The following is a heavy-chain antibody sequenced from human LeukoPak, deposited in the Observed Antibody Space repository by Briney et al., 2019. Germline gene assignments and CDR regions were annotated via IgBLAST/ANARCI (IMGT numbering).Heavy chain of an antibody. V-gene: IGHV3-74*01. CDR2: VNGDGTST. CDR3: VRSCSSGSCYGYKDY. D-gene: IGHD2-2*01. Sequence: GGSLRLSCATSGFTFSSYWMHWVRQVPGKGLVWVSRVNGDGTSTSYADSVQGRFTISRDNAKNTLYLYMNSLRGDDTAIYFCVRSCSSGSCYGYKDYWGQGTLVTVSS. J-gene: IGHJ4*02. CDR1: GFTFSSYW.